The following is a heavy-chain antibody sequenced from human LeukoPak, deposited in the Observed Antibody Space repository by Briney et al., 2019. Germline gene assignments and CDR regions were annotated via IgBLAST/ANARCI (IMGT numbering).Heavy chain of an antibody. J-gene: IGHJ5*02. V-gene: IGHV3-21*01. CDR2: ISSSSSYI. D-gene: IGHD3-22*01. CDR3: ARERNYYDSSGYSNWFDP. Sequence: ETLSLTCAVYGGSFSGYYWSWIRQPPGKGLEWVSSISSSSSYIYYADSVKGRFTISRDNAKNSLYLQMNSLRAEDTAVYYCARERNYYDSSGYSNWFDPWGQGTLVTVSS. CDR1: GGSFSGYY.